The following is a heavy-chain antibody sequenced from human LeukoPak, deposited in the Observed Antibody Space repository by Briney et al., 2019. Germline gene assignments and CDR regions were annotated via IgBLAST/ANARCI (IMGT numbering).Heavy chain of an antibody. V-gene: IGHV6-1*01. CDR2: TCYRSKWYN. Sequence: PSQTLSLTCAISGDSVSSNSAAWNWIRQSPSRGLEWLGRTCYRSKWYNDYAVSVKSRITINPDTSKNQFSLQLNSVTPEDTAVYYCARDHYDILTSETFYYYYMDVWGKGTAVTISS. CDR1: GDSVSSNSAA. J-gene: IGHJ6*03. CDR3: ARDHYDILTSETFYYYYMDV. D-gene: IGHD3-9*01.